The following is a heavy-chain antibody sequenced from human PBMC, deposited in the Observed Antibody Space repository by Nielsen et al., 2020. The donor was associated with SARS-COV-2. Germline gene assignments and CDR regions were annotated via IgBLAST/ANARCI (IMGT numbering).Heavy chain of an antibody. CDR1: GFIFSSYT. J-gene: IGHJ4*02. V-gene: IGHV3-23*01. Sequence: GESLKISCVGSGFIFSSYTMHWVRQAPGKGPEWVSGISGGGSTFYAESVRGRFTVSRENFRNTLYLEMNSLRVEDTALYYCASEVGGSYRDFDYWGQGILVTVSS. CDR2: ISGGGST. D-gene: IGHD3-16*02. CDR3: ASEVGGSYRDFDY.